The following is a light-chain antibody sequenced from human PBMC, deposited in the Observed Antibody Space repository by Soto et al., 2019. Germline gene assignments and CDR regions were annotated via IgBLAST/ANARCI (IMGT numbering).Light chain of an antibody. Sequence: DIQVTQSPSSLSASVGDRVTITCRASQSIRNCLNWYQQRPGKAPKLLISLGSNLQSGVSSRFSGSGSGTDFTLTISSPQPEDFATYHCQQCHSAPLTFGGGSKVEVK. J-gene: IGKJ4*01. CDR2: LGS. CDR3: QQCHSAPLT. V-gene: IGKV1-39*01. CDR1: QSIRNC.